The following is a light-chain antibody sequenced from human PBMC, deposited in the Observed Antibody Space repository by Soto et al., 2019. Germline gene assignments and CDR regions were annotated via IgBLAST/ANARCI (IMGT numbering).Light chain of an antibody. V-gene: IGKV3-20*01. CDR1: QSVSRSD. J-gene: IGKJ2*01. Sequence: EIVLTQSPGTLSLSPGERATLSCRASQSVSRSDLAWYQQKPGQAPRLLIYGASSRATGIPDRFSGSGSGTDFTLTISRLEPEDFAMYYCQQYGSSTYTFGQGTKVDIK. CDR3: QQYGSSTYT. CDR2: GAS.